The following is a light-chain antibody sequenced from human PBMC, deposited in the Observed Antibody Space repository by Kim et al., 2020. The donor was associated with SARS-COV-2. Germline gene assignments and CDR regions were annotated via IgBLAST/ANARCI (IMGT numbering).Light chain of an antibody. CDR2: GAS. CDR1: QSVSSSY. V-gene: IGKV3-20*01. Sequence: LSPGERATLSCRASQSVSSSYLAWYQQKPGQAPRLLIYGASSRATGIPDRFSGSGSGTDFTLTISRLEPEDFAVYYCQQYGSSPFTFGPGTKVDI. CDR3: QQYGSSPFT. J-gene: IGKJ3*01.